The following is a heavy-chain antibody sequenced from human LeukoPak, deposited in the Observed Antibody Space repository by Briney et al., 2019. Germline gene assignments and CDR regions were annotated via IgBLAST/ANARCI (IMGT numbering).Heavy chain of an antibody. CDR2: IRYDGSNK. D-gene: IGHD1-26*01. V-gene: IGHV3-30*02. CDR3: ARDGVAELMSALDY. Sequence: GGSLRLSCAASGFTFSSYDMHWVRQAPGKGLEWVAFIRYDGSNKYYADSVKGRFTISRDNSKNTLYLQMNSLRAEDTAVYYCARDGVAELMSALDYWGQGILVTVSS. CDR1: GFTFSSYD. J-gene: IGHJ4*02.